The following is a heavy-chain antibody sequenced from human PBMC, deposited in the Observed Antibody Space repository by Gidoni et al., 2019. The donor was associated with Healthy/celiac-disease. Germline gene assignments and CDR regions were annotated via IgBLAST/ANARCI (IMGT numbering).Heavy chain of an antibody. V-gene: IGHV4-39*01. Sequence: QLQLQESGPGLVKPSETLSLTCTVSGGSISSSSYYWGWIRQPPGKGLEWIGSIYYSGSTYYNPSLKSRVTISVDTSKNQFSLKLSSVTAADTAVYYWARRYDILTGYYALGNYYYGMDVWGQGTTVTVSS. J-gene: IGHJ6*02. CDR2: IYYSGST. CDR3: ARRYDILTGYYALGNYYYGMDV. CDR1: GGSISSSSYY. D-gene: IGHD3-9*01.